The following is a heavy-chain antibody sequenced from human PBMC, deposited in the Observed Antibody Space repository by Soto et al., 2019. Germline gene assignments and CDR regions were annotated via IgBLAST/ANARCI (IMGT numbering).Heavy chain of an antibody. V-gene: IGHV3-33*01. CDR1: GFTFSNYG. J-gene: IGHJ4*02. CDR3: ARGLHSLFDY. D-gene: IGHD2-21*01. CDR2: IWYDGNNK. Sequence: GGSLRLSCAASGFTFSNYGMHWVRQAPGKGLERVAVIWYDGNNKYYADSVKGRFTISRDNSNNTLYVQMTSLRAEDTAVYYCARGLHSLFDYWGQGTLVTVSS.